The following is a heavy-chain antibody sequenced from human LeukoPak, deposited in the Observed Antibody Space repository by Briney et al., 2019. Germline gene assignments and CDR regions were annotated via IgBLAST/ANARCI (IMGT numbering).Heavy chain of an antibody. Sequence: PSETLSLTCAVYGGSFSGYYWSWIRQPPAKGLEWIGEINHSGSTNYNPSLKSRVTISVDTSKNQFSLKLSSVTAADTAVYYCARGFGSSSHYYYYGMDVWGQGTTVTVSS. D-gene: IGHD6-6*01. CDR1: GGSFSGYY. CDR2: INHSGST. J-gene: IGHJ6*02. V-gene: IGHV4-34*01. CDR3: ARGFGSSSHYYYYGMDV.